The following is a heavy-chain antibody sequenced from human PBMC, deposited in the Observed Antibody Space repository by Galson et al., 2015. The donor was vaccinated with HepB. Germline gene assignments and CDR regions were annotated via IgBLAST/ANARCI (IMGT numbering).Heavy chain of an antibody. J-gene: IGHJ4*02. V-gene: IGHV3-23*01. CDR3: AKVNGYDPHLDY. CDR2: ISGSGGST. Sequence: SLRLSCAASGFTFSSYAMSWVRQAPGKGLEWVSAISGSGGSTYYADSVKGRFTISRDNSKNTLYLQMNSLRAEDTAVYYCAKVNGYDPHLDYWGQGTLVTVSS. CDR1: GFTFSSYA. D-gene: IGHD5-12*01.